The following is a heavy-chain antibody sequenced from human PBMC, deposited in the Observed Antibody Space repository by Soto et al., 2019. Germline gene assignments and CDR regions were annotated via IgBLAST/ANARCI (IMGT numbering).Heavy chain of an antibody. V-gene: IGHV1-58*01. J-gene: IGHJ4*02. Sequence: QMQLVQSGPEVKKPGTSVKVSCKASGFTFTSSAVQWVRQARGRRLEWIGWIVVGSGNTNYAQKFQERVTITRDMSTSTAYMELSSLRSEDTAVYYCAAGPSSGWYSGDYWGQGTLVTVSS. CDR1: GFTFTSSA. CDR3: AAGPSSGWYSGDY. D-gene: IGHD6-19*01. CDR2: IVVGSGNT.